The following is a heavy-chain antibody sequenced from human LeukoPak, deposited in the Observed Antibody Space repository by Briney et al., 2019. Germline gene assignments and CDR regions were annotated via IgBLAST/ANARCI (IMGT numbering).Heavy chain of an antibody. Sequence: SETLSLTCAVYGGSFSGYYWSWIRQPPGKGLEWIGEINHSGSTNYNPSLKSRVTISVDTSKNQFSLKLSSVTAADTAVYYCARAPKTNYYDSSGYYLYYFDYWGQGALVTVSS. J-gene: IGHJ4*02. CDR1: GGSFSGYY. CDR2: INHSGST. V-gene: IGHV4-34*01. CDR3: ARAPKTNYYDSSGYYLYYFDY. D-gene: IGHD3-22*01.